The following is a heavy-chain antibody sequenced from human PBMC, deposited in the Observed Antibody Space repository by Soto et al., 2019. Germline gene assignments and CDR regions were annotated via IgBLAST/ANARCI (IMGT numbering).Heavy chain of an antibody. CDR2: IKSDGSGT. CDR1: GFTFSGYW. J-gene: IGHJ4*02. V-gene: IGHV3-74*03. Sequence: EVQLVESGGDLVQPGGSLRLSCRTSGFTFSGYWMHWVRQNQGKGLEWVARIKSDGSGTTYEDSVQDGFTISIDNGQNTVFQHKDSRLVEDTGVYYCGRNAIYVRVVPDESWGQGTPVIVSS. D-gene: IGHD3-10*02. CDR3: GRNAIYVRVVPDES.